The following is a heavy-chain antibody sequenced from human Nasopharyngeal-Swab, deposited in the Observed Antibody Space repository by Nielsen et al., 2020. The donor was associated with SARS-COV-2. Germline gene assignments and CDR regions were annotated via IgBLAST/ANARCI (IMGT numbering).Heavy chain of an antibody. CDR3: AREGIVGATNGLDY. D-gene: IGHD1-26*01. J-gene: IGHJ4*02. CDR1: GFTFSSYG. V-gene: IGHV3-33*01. CDR2: IWYDGSNT. Sequence: GGSLRLSCAASGFTFSSYGMHWVRQAPGKGLEWVAVIWYDGSNTYYANSVKGRFTISRDNSKKTLYLQMNSLRAEDTAVYYCAREGIVGATNGLDYWGQGTLVTVSS.